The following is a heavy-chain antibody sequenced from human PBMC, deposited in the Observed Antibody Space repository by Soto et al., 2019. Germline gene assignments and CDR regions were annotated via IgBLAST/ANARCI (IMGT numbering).Heavy chain of an antibody. CDR1: GYSFTDYW. V-gene: IGHV5-10-1*01. Sequence: GESLKISCKGSGYSFTDYWIGWVRQMPGKGLEWMGRIDPSDSYTNYSPSFQGHVTISADKSISTAYLQWSSLKASDTAMYYCARHAAAATLYFDYWGQGTLVTVSS. J-gene: IGHJ4*02. CDR2: IDPSDSYT. D-gene: IGHD6-13*01. CDR3: ARHAAAATLYFDY.